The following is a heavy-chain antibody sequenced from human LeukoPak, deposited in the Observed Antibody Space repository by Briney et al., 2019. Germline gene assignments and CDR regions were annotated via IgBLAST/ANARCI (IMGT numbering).Heavy chain of an antibody. CDR2: SSPTGDIT. D-gene: IGHD2-21*01. CDR1: GGSFSGNY. J-gene: IGHJ4*02. CDR3: ARVPDFIARPCDS. V-gene: IGHV4-34*01. Sequence: PSETLSLTCAVYGGSFSGNYWTLIRQTPGRGLEWIGESSPTGDITGYNPSLKGRATISVDSSKNQFSLNLTSVTAADTGVYYCARVPDFIARPCDSWGPGTLVTVSS.